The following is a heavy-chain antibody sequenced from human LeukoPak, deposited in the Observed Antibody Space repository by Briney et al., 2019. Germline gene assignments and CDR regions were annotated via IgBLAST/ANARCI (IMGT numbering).Heavy chain of an antibody. V-gene: IGHV3-64*01. J-gene: IGHJ4*02. D-gene: IGHD1-26*01. CDR3: ARDGPGVGAPDY. CDR2: ISSNGGST. CDR1: GFTFSSYA. Sequence: GGSLRLSCAASGFTFSSYAMHWVRQAPGKGLEYVSAISSNGGSTYYANSVKGRFTISRDNSKNTLYLQMGSLRAEDMAVYYCARDGPGVGAPDYWGQGTLVTVSS.